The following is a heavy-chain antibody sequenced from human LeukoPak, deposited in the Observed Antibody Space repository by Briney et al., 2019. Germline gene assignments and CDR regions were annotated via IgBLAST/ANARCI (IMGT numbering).Heavy chain of an antibody. CDR2: MNPNSGKT. CDR1: GYTLTSYV. CDR3: DRGRPGRWFDH. V-gene: IGHV1-8*01. Sequence: SVTVSYKASGYTLTSYVINWVRQATGQGLDWMGWMNPNSGKTGYPQKFHDRVTITRNPTISPAYIKLSSQTYEDTAVSYFDRGRPGRWFDHWGQGTLVTVSS. D-gene: IGHD1-26*01. J-gene: IGHJ5*02.